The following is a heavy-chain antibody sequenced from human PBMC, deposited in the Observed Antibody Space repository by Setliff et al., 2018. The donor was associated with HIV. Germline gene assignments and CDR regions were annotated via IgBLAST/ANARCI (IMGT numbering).Heavy chain of an antibody. Sequence: GASVKVSCKASGYTFTSYGITWVRQAPGQGLEWMGIINPSGGSTTYAQKFQGRVTMTRNTSISTAYMELSSLRSEDTAVYYCARFRKFQLVGALDYWGHGTLVTVSS. J-gene: IGHJ4*01. CDR3: ARFRKFQLVGALDY. CDR2: INPSGGST. CDR1: GYTFTSYG. D-gene: IGHD1-26*01. V-gene: IGHV1-46*01.